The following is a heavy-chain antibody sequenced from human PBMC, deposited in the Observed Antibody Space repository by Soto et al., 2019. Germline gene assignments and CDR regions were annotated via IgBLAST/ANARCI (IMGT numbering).Heavy chain of an antibody. CDR3: ARDTAAKYSDSHSYYPHFDP. Sequence: GAPVKVSSKASGDTFIRYYINSLRHATGQGLEWMGWMNPSNGNAGYAQNFRGRGTMTSNTSITTDYMDLSGQRYEDTAVYYCARDTAAKYSDSHSYYPHFDPWGQGTLVTVSS. V-gene: IGHV1-8*01. CDR1: GDTFIRYY. D-gene: IGHD3-22*01. CDR2: MNPSNGNA. J-gene: IGHJ5*02.